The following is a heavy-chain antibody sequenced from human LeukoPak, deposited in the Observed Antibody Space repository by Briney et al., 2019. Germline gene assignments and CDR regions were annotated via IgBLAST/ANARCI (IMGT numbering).Heavy chain of an antibody. J-gene: IGHJ4*02. Sequence: PGGSLRLSCAAAGFTFSDYWMSWVRQAPGKGLEWVANIKQDGSEKYYVDSVKGRFTISRDNAKNSLYLQMNSLRVEDTAVYYCARGVGGYFDYWGQGTLVTVSS. V-gene: IGHV3-7*01. D-gene: IGHD4-23*01. CDR2: IKQDGSEK. CDR1: GFTFSDYW. CDR3: ARGVGGYFDY.